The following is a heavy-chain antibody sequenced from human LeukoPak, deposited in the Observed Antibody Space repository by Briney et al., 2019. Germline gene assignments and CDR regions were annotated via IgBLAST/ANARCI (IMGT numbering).Heavy chain of an antibody. CDR3: AKVSVCYGCYLDF. Sequence: GGSLRLSCAAPGYAFSSHGLTWVRQAPGKGLERVSTINGPGDNPYYAETVKGRFTISRDNSKNTLYLQMHSLRAEDTAIYYCAKVSVCYGCYLDFWGQGTLVTVS. V-gene: IGHV3-23*01. D-gene: IGHD3-16*01. CDR2: INGPGDNP. J-gene: IGHJ4*02. CDR1: GYAFSSHG.